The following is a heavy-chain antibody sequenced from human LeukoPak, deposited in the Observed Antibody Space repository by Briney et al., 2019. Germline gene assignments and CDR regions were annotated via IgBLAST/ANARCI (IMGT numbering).Heavy chain of an antibody. D-gene: IGHD3-3*01. CDR1: GFPFSGYS. CDR2: INHSGST. Sequence: GSLRLSCAASGFPFSGYSLTWVRQPPGKGLEWIGEINHSGSTNYNPSLKSRVTISVDTSKNQFSLKLSSVTAADTAVYYCARPTDFWSGYYRNHAFDIWGQGTMVTVSS. CDR3: ARPTDFWSGYYRNHAFDI. J-gene: IGHJ3*02. V-gene: IGHV4-34*01.